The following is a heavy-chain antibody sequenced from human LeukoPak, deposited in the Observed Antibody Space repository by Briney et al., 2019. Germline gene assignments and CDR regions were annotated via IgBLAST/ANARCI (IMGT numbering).Heavy chain of an antibody. Sequence: GGSLRLSCAASGLTVSSNYMSWVRQAPGKGLEWVSVIYSGGSTYYADSVRGRFTISRDNSKNTLYLQMNSLRAEDTAVYYCARLTYGDYAFDIWGQGTMVTVPS. CDR3: ARLTYGDYAFDI. J-gene: IGHJ3*02. CDR1: GLTVSSNY. CDR2: IYSGGST. D-gene: IGHD4-17*01. V-gene: IGHV3-66*01.